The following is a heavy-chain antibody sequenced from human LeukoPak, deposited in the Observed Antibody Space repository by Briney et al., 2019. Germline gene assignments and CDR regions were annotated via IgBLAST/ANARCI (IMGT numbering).Heavy chain of an antibody. CDR3: ARGGPVLDY. Sequence: SQTLSLTCTGSGGSISSGGYDWSWIRQPPGKGLEWIGYIYHSESTYYNPTLKSRVTISIDRSKNRFSLKLSSVTAADTAVYYCARGGPVLDYWGQGTLVTVSS. CDR2: IYHSEST. V-gene: IGHV4-30-2*01. CDR1: GGSISSGGYD. D-gene: IGHD6-6*01. J-gene: IGHJ4*02.